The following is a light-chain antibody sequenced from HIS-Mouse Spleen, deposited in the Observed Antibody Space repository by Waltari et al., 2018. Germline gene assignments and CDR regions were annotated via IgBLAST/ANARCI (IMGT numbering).Light chain of an antibody. CDR2: RNN. V-gene: IGLV1-47*01. CDR3: AAWDDSLSGRV. J-gene: IGLJ3*02. CDR1: SPNIGRNY. Sequence: QSVLNQPPSASGTPGQRVTISCSGSSPNIGRNYVYLYQQLPGTAPKLLIYRNNQRPSGVPDRFSGSKSGTSASLAISGLRSEDEADYYCAAWDDSLSGRVFGGGTKLTVL.